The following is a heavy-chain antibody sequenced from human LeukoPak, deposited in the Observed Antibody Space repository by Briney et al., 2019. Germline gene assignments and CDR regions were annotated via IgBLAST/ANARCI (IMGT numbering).Heavy chain of an antibody. D-gene: IGHD1/OR15-1a*01. Sequence: PGGSLRLSCAASGFTFSSYGMHWVRQAPGKGLEWVAVIWYDGSNKYYADSVKGRFTISRDNSKNTLYLQMNSLRAEDTAVYYCAREWNSRARFDYWGQGSLVTVSS. J-gene: IGHJ4*02. V-gene: IGHV3-33*01. CDR3: AREWNSRARFDY. CDR2: IWYDGSNK. CDR1: GFTFSSYG.